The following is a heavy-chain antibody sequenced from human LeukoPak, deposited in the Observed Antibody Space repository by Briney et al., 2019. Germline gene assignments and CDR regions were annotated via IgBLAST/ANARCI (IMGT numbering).Heavy chain of an antibody. D-gene: IGHD6-19*01. Sequence: SETLSLTCTVSGGSISSNNYYWGWLRQPPGKGLEWIGSGYYSVNTYYNPSLKSRVTISVDTSKNQFSLKLSSVTAADSAVYYCARHGGSSGWYEAYYYYGMDVWGQGTTVTVSS. V-gene: IGHV4-39*01. J-gene: IGHJ6*02. CDR1: GGSISSNNYY. CDR3: ARHGGSSGWYEAYYYYGMDV. CDR2: GYYSVNT.